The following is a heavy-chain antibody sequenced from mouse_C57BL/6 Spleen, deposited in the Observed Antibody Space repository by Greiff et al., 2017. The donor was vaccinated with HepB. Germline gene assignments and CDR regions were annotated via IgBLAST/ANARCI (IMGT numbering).Heavy chain of an antibody. V-gene: IGHV1-64*01. Sequence: QVQLQQSGAELVKPGASVKLSCKASGYTFTSYWMHWVKQRPGQGLEWIGMIHPNSGSTNYNEKFKSKATLTVDKSSSTAYMQLSSLTSEDSAVYYCARSGYYYYFDYWGQGTTLTVSS. J-gene: IGHJ2*01. CDR1: GYTFTSYW. CDR2: IHPNSGST. D-gene: IGHD1-1*01. CDR3: ARSGYYYYFDY.